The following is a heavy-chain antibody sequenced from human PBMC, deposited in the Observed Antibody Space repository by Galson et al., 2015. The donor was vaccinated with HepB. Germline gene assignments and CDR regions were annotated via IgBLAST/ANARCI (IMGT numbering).Heavy chain of an antibody. CDR2: ISSSSSYI. D-gene: IGHD3-10*01. V-gene: IGHV3-21*01. Sequence: SLRLSCAASGITFNTYSMNWVRQAPGKGLEWVSSISSSSSYIYYADSVKGRFTISRDNARNSLYLQMNSLRAEDTAVYHCATVEILVVQGGLRTKSYFDYWSRGTLVTVSS. CDR3: ATVEILVVQGGLRTKSYFDY. J-gene: IGHJ4*02. CDR1: GITFNTYS.